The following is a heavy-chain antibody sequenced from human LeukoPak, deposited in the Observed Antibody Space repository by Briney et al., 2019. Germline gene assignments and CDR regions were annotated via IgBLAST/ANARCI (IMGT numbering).Heavy chain of an antibody. CDR2: IDSDGSRI. D-gene: IGHD6-13*01. Sequence: GGSLRLSCEASGFTFSSYWMHWVRQAPGKGLVWVSRIDSDGSRISYADSVKGRFTISRDNAKNTLYLQMNSLRAEDMALYYCAKAVHSSSWYQNAFDIWGQGTMVTVSS. V-gene: IGHV3-74*01. CDR3: AKAVHSSSWYQNAFDI. CDR1: GFTFSSYW. J-gene: IGHJ3*02.